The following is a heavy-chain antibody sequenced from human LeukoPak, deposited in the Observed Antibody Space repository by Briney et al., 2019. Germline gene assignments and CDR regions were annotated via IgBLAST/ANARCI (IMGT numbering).Heavy chain of an antibody. CDR2: IYISGST. J-gene: IGHJ4*02. CDR1: GGSISTGSYY. CDR3: ARSPWDTALDY. V-gene: IGHV4-61*02. D-gene: IGHD5-18*01. Sequence: RASQTLSLTCTVSGGSISTGSYYWSWIRQPAGKGMEWIGRIYISGSTNCNPSLKSRVTISISTSKNQFSLKLSSATAADTAVYYCARSPWDTALDYWGQGTLVTVSS.